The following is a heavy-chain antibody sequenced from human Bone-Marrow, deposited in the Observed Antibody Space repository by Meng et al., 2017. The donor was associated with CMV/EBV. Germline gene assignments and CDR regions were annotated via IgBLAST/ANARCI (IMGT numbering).Heavy chain of an antibody. CDR1: GFPFSDYG. D-gene: IGHD6-13*01. J-gene: IGHJ4*02. Sequence: GESLKISCEASGFPFSDYGMHWVRQVPGKGLEWVAFMRYGVDDIYYRDSVRGRFTVSRDNSKNTFYLQMDSLRPGDTALYYCAKDYTNTWSNYFDSWGRGTLVIVSS. CDR3: AKDYTNTWSNYFDS. CDR2: MRYGVDDI. V-gene: IGHV3-30*02.